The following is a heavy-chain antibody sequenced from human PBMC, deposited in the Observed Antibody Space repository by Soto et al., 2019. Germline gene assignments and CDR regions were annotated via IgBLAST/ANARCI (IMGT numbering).Heavy chain of an antibody. CDR1: GGTFSKCS. CDR2: IIPVFGTT. Sequence: QVQLVKSGAEVKKPGSSVKVSCKASGGTFSKCSISWLRQATGQGLEWMGGIIPVFGTTYYEEKTQGRVTIIADVSTRTAYMDLSSLRSAETAVYYCATSSPYIFIGTPAGNHYYYAMDVWGQGTTVTVSS. J-gene: IGHJ6*02. CDR3: ATSSPYIFIGTPAGNHYYYAMDV. D-gene: IGHD6-19*01. V-gene: IGHV1-69*01.